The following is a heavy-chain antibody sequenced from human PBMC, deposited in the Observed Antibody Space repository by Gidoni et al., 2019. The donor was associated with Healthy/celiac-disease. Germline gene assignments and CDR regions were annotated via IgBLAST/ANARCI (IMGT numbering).Heavy chain of an antibody. V-gene: IGHV4-34*01. D-gene: IGHD3-22*01. J-gene: IGHJ4*02. CDR3: ARGAILRYYYDSSGPFDY. Sequence: QVQLQQWGAGLLKPSETLSLTCAVYGGSFSGYYWSWIRQPPGKGLEWIGEINHSGSTNYNPSLKSRVTISVDTSKNQFSLKLSSVTAADTAVYYCARGAILRYYYDSSGPFDYWGQGTLVTVSS. CDR2: INHSGST. CDR1: GGSFSGYY.